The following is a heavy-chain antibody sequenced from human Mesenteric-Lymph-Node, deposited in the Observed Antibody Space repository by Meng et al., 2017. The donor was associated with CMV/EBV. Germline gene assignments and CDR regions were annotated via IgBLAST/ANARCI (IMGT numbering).Heavy chain of an antibody. CDR1: GGSISSSNW. CDR3: ARDYYGSGSYSFYFDY. Sequence: GGSISSSNWWSWVRQPPGKGLEWIGEIYHSGTTNYNPSPKSRVTISVDKSKNQFSLKLSSVTAADTAVYYCARDYYGSGSYSFYFDYWGQGTLVTVSS. V-gene: IGHV4-4*02. J-gene: IGHJ4*02. D-gene: IGHD3-10*01. CDR2: IYHSGTT.